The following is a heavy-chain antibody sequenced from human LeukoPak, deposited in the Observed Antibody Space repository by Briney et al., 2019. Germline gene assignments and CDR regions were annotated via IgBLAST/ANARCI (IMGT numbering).Heavy chain of an antibody. Sequence: PGGSLRLSCAASGFTFSSYAMSWVRQAPGKGLEWVSAVSGSGYTTYYADSVKGRFTISRDNSKNTVFLQMNSLRAEDTAVYYCAKEAGSGHTYGYFDYWGQGTPVTVSS. CDR3: AKEAGSGHTYGYFDY. CDR2: VSGSGYTT. V-gene: IGHV3-23*01. J-gene: IGHJ4*02. CDR1: GFTFSSYA. D-gene: IGHD2-8*01.